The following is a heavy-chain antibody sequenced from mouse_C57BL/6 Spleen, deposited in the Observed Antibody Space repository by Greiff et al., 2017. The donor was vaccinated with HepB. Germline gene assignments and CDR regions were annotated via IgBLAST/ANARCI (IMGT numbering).Heavy chain of an antibody. D-gene: IGHD2-1*01. V-gene: IGHV10-1*01. CDR1: GFSFNTYA. CDR3: VRQYGNYDAMDY. Sequence: EVMLVESGGGLVQPKGSLKLSCAASGFSFNTYAMNWVRQAPGKGLEWVARIRSKSNNYATYYADSVKDRFTISRDDSESMLYLQMNNLKTEDTAMYYCVRQYGNYDAMDYWGQGTSVTVSS. CDR2: IRSKSNNYAT. J-gene: IGHJ4*01.